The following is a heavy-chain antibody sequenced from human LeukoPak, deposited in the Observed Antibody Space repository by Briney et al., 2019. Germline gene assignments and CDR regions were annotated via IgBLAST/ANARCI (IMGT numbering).Heavy chain of an antibody. D-gene: IGHD1-26*01. Sequence: PGGSLRLSCAASGFTFSSYSMNWVRQAPGKGLEWVSSIGIISSYTYYADSVKGRFTISRDNAKNSLYLQMNSLRVEDTAVYYCAREWEVLDYWGHGTLVTVSS. CDR1: GFTFSSYS. V-gene: IGHV3-21*01. CDR2: IGIISSYT. CDR3: AREWEVLDY. J-gene: IGHJ4*01.